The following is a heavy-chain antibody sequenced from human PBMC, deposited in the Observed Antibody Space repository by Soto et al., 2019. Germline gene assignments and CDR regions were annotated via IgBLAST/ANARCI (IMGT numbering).Heavy chain of an antibody. Sequence: QGQLQQSGPGLLKPSETLSLTCSVSAGSMRNYYWSWIRQPPGKGREWIGNVDDSGTTKYNPSLRSRVTISVDTSTNQFSLKLSSVIAADTAVYYCSRDVSCSGGSCYPNDWFDPWGQGTLVTVSS. J-gene: IGHJ5*02. D-gene: IGHD2-15*01. CDR3: SRDVSCSGGSCYPNDWFDP. CDR1: AGSMRNYY. V-gene: IGHV4-59*01. CDR2: VDDSGTT.